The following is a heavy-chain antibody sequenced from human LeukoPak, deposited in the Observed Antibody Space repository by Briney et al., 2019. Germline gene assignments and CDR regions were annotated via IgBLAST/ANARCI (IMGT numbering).Heavy chain of an antibody. J-gene: IGHJ6*04. V-gene: IGHV4-4*09. CDR3: ARLTYTTRPVDV. D-gene: IGHD3-16*01. CDR2: IYTSGST. Sequence: SETLSLTCNVSGGSINNYYWSWIRQPPGKGLEWTGYIYTSGSTNYNPSLTSRVTISVDTSKDQFSLKLTSVTAADTAVYYCARLTYTTRPVDVWGKGTTVTVSS. CDR1: GGSINNYY.